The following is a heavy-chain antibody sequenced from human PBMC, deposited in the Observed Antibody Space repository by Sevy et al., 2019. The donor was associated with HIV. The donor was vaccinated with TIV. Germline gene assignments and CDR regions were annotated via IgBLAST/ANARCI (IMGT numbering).Heavy chain of an antibody. V-gene: IGHV4-59*01. CDR2: IYYTGST. D-gene: IGHD6-19*01. Sequence: SETLSLTCTVSGGPISSYYWNWIRQSPGKGLEWIGYIYYTGSTNYNPSLKSRVTIPVDTSKNQFSLKLTSVTAADTAVYYCARELISGRYYGMDVWGQGTTVTVSS. J-gene: IGHJ6*02. CDR1: GGPISSYY. CDR3: ARELISGRYYGMDV.